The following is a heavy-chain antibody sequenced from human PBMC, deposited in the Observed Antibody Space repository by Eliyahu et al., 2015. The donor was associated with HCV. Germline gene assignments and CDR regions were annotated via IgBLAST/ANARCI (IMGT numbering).Heavy chain of an antibody. D-gene: IGHD2-15*01. J-gene: IGHJ4*02. Sequence: QVQLQESGPGLVKPSETLSLTCTVSGGSISSYYWSWIRQPPGKGLEWIGYIYYSGSTNYNPSLKSRVTISVDTSKNQFSLKLSSVTAADTAVYYCARDVGVAFDYWGQGTLVTVSS. CDR2: IYYSGST. V-gene: IGHV4-59*01. CDR3: ARDVGVAFDY. CDR1: GGSISSYY.